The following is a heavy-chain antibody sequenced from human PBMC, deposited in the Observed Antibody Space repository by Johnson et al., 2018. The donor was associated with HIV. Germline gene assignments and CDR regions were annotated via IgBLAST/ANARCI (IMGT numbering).Heavy chain of an antibody. CDR1: GFTFSDYY. Sequence: QVQLVESGGGVVQPGGSQRLSCAASGFTFSDYYMTWIRQAPGKRLEWVSYISSSGTNRYYADSVKGRFTISRDNTKNFLYLQMNTLRVEDTAVYYCSRGLWLTPGTVDIWGQGTVVSVSS. CDR3: SRGLWLTPGTVDI. D-gene: IGHD6-19*01. V-gene: IGHV3-11*04. CDR2: ISSSGTNR. J-gene: IGHJ3*02.